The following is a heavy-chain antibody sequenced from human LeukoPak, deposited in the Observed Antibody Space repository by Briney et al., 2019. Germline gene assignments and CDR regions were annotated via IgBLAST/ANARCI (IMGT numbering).Heavy chain of an antibody. CDR2: IYYSGST. CDR3: ARDEGQCSGGSCLDAFDI. Sequence: SQTLSLTCTVSGGSISSGDYYWSWIRQPPGKGLEWVGYIYYSGSTYYNPSLESRVTISVDTSKNQFSLKLSSVTAADTAVYYRARDEGQCSGGSCLDAFDIWGQGTMVTVSS. V-gene: IGHV4-30-4*01. CDR1: GGSISSGDYY. D-gene: IGHD2-15*01. J-gene: IGHJ3*02.